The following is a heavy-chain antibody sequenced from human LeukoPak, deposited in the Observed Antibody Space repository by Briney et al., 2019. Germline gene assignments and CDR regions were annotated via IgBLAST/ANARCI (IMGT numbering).Heavy chain of an antibody. V-gene: IGHV3-33*01. J-gene: IGHJ4*02. CDR3: ARDRIIVVPDYYFDY. CDR2: IWYDESNK. Sequence: GGSLRLSCAASGFTFSSYGMHWVRQAPGKGLEWVAVIWYDESNKFYADSVKGRFTISRDNSKNTLYLQMNSLRAEDTAVYYRARDRIIVVPDYYFDYWGQGTLVTVSS. CDR1: GFTFSSYG. D-gene: IGHD3-22*01.